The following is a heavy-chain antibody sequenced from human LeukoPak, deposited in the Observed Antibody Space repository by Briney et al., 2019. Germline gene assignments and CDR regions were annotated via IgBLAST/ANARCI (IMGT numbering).Heavy chain of an antibody. Sequence: GESLRPSCAASGFTDSNNYMNWCRQAPGKGLEWVSVIYSRGSTYYADSVKGRFTISRHNSKDTLYLQMDSLRPEDPAVYYCVYVDTVMATGDYWGQGTLVTVSS. CDR2: IYSRGST. CDR3: VYVDTVMATGDY. J-gene: IGHJ4*02. D-gene: IGHD5-18*01. V-gene: IGHV3-53*04. CDR1: GFTDSNNY.